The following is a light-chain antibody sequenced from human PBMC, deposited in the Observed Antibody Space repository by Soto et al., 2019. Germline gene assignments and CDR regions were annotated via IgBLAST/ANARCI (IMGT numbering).Light chain of an antibody. V-gene: IGKV3-20*01. J-gene: IGKJ1*01. CDR1: QSVSSNY. CDR2: DAS. CDR3: HQYGGSPGT. Sequence: EIVLTQSPATLSLSPGERATLSCRASQSVSSNYLAWYQQRPGQAPRPLIYDASSRATGVPDRFSGSGSGTDFTLTISRLKPEDFAVYYCHQYGGSPGTLGQGTKVDIK.